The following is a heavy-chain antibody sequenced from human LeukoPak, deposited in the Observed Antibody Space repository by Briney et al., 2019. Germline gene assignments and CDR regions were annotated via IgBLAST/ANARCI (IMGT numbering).Heavy chain of an antibody. CDR2: IYHSGST. V-gene: IGHV4-4*02. D-gene: IGHD2-21*02. CDR3: AINHMVTPYYFDY. J-gene: IGHJ4*02. Sequence: SETLSLTCAVSGGSISSSNWWSWVRQPPGKGLEWIGEIYHSGSTNYNPSLKSRVTISVDKSKNQFSLKLSSVTAADTAVYYCAINHMVTPYYFDYWGQGTLVTVSS. CDR1: GGSISSSNW.